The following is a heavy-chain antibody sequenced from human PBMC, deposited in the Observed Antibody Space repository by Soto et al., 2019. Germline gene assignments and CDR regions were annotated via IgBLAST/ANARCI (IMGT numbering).Heavy chain of an antibody. Sequence: QVQLQESGPGLVKPSETLSLTCTVSGGSIKYSYWTWIRQPPGKGLEWSGYISYTGSANYNASLKSRLTISVDTSENQFSLKLSSVTAADATLYYCARVNYGDYYYGMDVWGQGTTVSVSS. D-gene: IGHD1-7*01. CDR1: GGSIKYSY. CDR3: ARVNYGDYYYGMDV. CDR2: ISYTGSA. J-gene: IGHJ6*02. V-gene: IGHV4-59*01.